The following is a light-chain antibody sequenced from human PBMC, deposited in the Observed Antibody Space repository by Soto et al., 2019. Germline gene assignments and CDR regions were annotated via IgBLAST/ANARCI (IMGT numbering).Light chain of an antibody. CDR1: QSLVFSDGNTY. V-gene: IGKV2-30*01. J-gene: IGKJ5*01. CDR2: KVS. Sequence: DVVRTQSPLSVPVILGQPASISCASSQSLVFSDGNTYLSWFQQRQGQSPRRXXYKVSNRDSGVPARFSGSVSGTDGAMKISRVEAEDGRVYYCMQGTHWTITFGQGTRLEIK. CDR3: MQGTHWTIT.